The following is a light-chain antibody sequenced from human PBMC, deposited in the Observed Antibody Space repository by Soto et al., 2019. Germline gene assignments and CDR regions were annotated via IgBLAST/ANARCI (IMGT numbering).Light chain of an antibody. Sequence: DIQLTQSPSFLSASVGDRVTITCRASQGIYTYLAWYQQKPGKAPELLIYAASTLESGVPSRFSGSGSGTAFTLTISSLQPEDFANDYFQHLNSYPWTFGQGTKVEIK. CDR3: QHLNSYPWT. CDR1: QGIYTY. CDR2: AAS. J-gene: IGKJ1*01. V-gene: IGKV1-9*01.